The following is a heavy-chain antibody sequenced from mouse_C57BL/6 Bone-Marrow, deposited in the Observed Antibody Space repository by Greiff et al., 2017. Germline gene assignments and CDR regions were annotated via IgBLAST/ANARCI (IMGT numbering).Heavy chain of an antibody. D-gene: IGHD3-2*02. J-gene: IGHJ3*01. CDR2: FHPYNDDT. CDR1: GYTFTTYP. CDR3: GGGDSSGYTWFAY. Sequence: QVQLQQSGAELVKPGASVKMSCKASGYTFTTYPIEWMKQNHGKSLEWIGNFHPYNDDTKYNEKFKGKATLTVEKSSSTVYLELSRLTSDDSAVYYCGGGDSSGYTWFAYWGQGTLVTVSA. V-gene: IGHV1-47*01.